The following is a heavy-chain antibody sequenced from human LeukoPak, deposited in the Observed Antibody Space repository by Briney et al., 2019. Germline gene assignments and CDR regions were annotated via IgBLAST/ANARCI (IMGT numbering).Heavy chain of an antibody. CDR2: INHSGST. Sequence: PSETLSLTCAVYGGSFSGYYWSWIRQPPGKGLEWIGEINHSGSTNYNPSLKSRVTISVDTSKNQFSLKLSSVTAADTAVYYCASKRRDYGDYDGPDYWGQGTLVTVSS. CDR1: GGSFSGYY. D-gene: IGHD4-17*01. CDR3: ASKRRDYGDYDGPDY. V-gene: IGHV4-34*01. J-gene: IGHJ4*02.